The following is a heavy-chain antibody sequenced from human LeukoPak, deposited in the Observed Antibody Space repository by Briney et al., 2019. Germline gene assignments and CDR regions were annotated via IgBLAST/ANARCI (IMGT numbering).Heavy chain of an antibody. CDR3: AKDWTVAGTFYYYYGMDV. CDR2: ISSSSSYI. D-gene: IGHD6-19*01. V-gene: IGHV3-21*01. Sequence: GGSLRLSCAASGFTFSSYSMNWVRQAPGKGLEWVSSISSSSSYIYYADSVKGRFTISRDNAKNSLYLQMNSLRAEDTAVYYCAKDWTVAGTFYYYYGMDVWGQGTTVTVSS. CDR1: GFTFSSYS. J-gene: IGHJ6*02.